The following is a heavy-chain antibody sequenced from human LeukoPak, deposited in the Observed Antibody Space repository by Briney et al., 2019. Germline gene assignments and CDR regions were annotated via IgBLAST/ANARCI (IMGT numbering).Heavy chain of an antibody. Sequence: SETLSLTCSVSGDSISSDYWSWLRQLAGKGLEGIGRIYTTGSTNYNPSLKSRVTMSVDMSKNQFSLKLSSVTAADTAVYYCASASGYWGQGTLVTVSS. J-gene: IGHJ4*02. V-gene: IGHV4-4*07. CDR2: IYTTGST. D-gene: IGHD6-19*01. CDR3: ASASGY. CDR1: GDSISSDY.